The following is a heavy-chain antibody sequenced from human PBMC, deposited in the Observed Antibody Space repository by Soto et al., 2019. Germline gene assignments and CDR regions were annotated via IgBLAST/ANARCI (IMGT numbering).Heavy chain of an antibody. CDR2: INHRGST. V-gene: IGHV4-34*09. CDR1: GGSFSDYY. Sequence: SETLSLTCVVYGGSFSDYYWSWIRQPPGKGLEWIGEINHRGSTNYNPSLKSRVTISVDTSKNQFSLKLSSVTAADTAVYYCAVTTGDCTNGVCYSFDYWGQGTLVTVS. CDR3: AVTTGDCTNGVCYSFDY. D-gene: IGHD2-8*01. J-gene: IGHJ4*02.